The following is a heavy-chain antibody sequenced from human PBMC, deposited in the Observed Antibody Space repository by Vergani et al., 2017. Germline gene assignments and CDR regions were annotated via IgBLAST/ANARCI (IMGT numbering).Heavy chain of an antibody. D-gene: IGHD5-18*01. CDR3: ARGVDTGSYGMDV. CDR1: GFTFSSYS. J-gene: IGHJ6*02. Sequence: EVQLVESGGGLVQPGGSLRLSCAASGFTFSSYSMNWVRQAPGKGLEWVSYISSSSSTIYYADSVKGRFTISRDNAKNSLYLQMNSLRAEDTAVYYFARGVDTGSYGMDVWGQGTTVTVSS. CDR2: ISSSSSTI. V-gene: IGHV3-48*01.